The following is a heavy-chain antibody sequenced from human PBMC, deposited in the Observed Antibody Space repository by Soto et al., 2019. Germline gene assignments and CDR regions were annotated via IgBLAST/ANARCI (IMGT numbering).Heavy chain of an antibody. V-gene: IGHV5-51*01. Sequence: ESLKISCKASGYIFSTNWIAWIRHVPGKGLEWMGSIFPADSDVRYNPSFQGQVTISVDKSIDTAYLQWNSLKASDTATFYCAKHNYFGSASSFYYYKSDLWGQGTTVTVSS. CDR3: AKHNYFGSASSFYYYKSDL. J-gene: IGHJ6*02. D-gene: IGHD3-10*01. CDR1: GYIFSTNW. CDR2: IFPADSDV.